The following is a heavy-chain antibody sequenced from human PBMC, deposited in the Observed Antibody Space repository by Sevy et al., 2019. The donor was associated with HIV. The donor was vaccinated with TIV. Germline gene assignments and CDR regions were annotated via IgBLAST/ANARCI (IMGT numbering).Heavy chain of an antibody. J-gene: IGHJ6*02. CDR1: GFTFSSYN. Sequence: GGSLRLSYAASGFTFSSYNMIWVRQAPGKGLEWVSSISSSSNYIYYADSMKGRFTISRDNAKNSLYLQMNSLRAEDTAGYYCARVVAYCSGGSCFPGYYYGMDVWGQGTTVTVSS. CDR3: ARVVAYCSGGSCFPGYYYGMDV. D-gene: IGHD2-15*01. CDR2: ISSSSNYI. V-gene: IGHV3-21*01.